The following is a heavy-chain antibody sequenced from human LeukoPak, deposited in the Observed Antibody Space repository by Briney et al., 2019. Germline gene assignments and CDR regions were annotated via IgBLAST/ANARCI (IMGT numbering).Heavy chain of an antibody. V-gene: IGHV4-34*01. D-gene: IGHD3-10*01. CDR2: INHSGST. Sequence: PSETLSLTCAVYGGSFSGYYWSWIRQPPGKGPEWIGEINHSGSTNYNPSLKSRITISVDRSKNQFSLKLRSVTAADTAVYYCARSTRSSALRTWGQGTLVTVSP. CDR3: ARSTRSSALRT. J-gene: IGHJ4*02. CDR1: GGSFSGYY.